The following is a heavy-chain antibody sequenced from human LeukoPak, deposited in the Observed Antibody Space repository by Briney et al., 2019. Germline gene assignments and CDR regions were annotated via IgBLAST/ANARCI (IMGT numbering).Heavy chain of an antibody. CDR3: ARATSRGSSGWYAYYFDY. D-gene: IGHD6-19*01. CDR2: INPNSGGT. V-gene: IGHV1-2*02. Sequence: GASVKVSCKASGHTFTGYYMHWVRQAPGQGLECIGWINPNSGGTNYAQKFQGRVTMTRDTSISTAYMELSRLRSDDTAVYYCARATSRGSSGWYAYYFDYWGQGTLVTVSS. J-gene: IGHJ4*02. CDR1: GHTFTGYY.